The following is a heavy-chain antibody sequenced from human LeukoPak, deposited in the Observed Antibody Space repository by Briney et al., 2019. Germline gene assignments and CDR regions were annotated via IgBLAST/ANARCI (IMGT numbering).Heavy chain of an antibody. J-gene: IGHJ4*02. CDR2: ISGRWT. V-gene: IGHV3-23*01. CDR1: EFTLSTYA. CDR3: ARALANGASCYDY. Sequence: GGSLRLSCAASEFTLSTYAMNWVRQAPGKGLEWVSTISGRWTNYADSVKGRFTISRDNSQNTLYLQMNSLRVEDTAVYYCARALANGASCYDYWGQGTLVTVSS. D-gene: IGHD2-15*01.